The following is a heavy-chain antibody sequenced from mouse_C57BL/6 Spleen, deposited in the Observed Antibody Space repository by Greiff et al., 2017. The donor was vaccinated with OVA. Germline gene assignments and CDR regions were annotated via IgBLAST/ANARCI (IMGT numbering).Heavy chain of an antibody. CDR2: INPSSGYT. Sequence: QVQLKQSGAELARPGASVKMSCKASGYTFTSYTMHWVKQRPGQGLEWIGYINPSSGYTKYNQKFKDKATLTADKSSSTAYMQLSSLTSEDSAVYYCARVEGSGYVRNLDYWGQGTTLTVSS. J-gene: IGHJ2*01. V-gene: IGHV1-4*01. D-gene: IGHD3-2*02. CDR1: GYTFTSYT. CDR3: ARVEGSGYVRNLDY.